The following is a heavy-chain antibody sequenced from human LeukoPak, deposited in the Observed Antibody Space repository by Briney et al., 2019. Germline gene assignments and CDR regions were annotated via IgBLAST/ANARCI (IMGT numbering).Heavy chain of an antibody. CDR3: ARRLTQYDCFDP. CDR2: TYYRSTWYN. CDR1: GDSVSSNSVT. J-gene: IGHJ5*02. V-gene: IGHV6-1*01. D-gene: IGHD2-2*01. Sequence: SQTLSLTCAISGDSVSSNSVTRNWIRQSPSRGLEWLGRTYYRSTWYNDYAVSVRGRITVNPDTSKNQFSLHLNSVTPEDTAFYYCARRLTQYDCFDPWGQGILVTVSS.